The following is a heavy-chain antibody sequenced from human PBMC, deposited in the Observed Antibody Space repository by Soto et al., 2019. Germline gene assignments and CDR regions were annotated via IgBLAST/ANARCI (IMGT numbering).Heavy chain of an antibody. J-gene: IGHJ5*01. CDR3: ATDHYYGSGSGPNWFDF. V-gene: IGHV4-4*07. Sequence: PSETLSLTCTVSGSSISSYYWSWIRQPAGKGLEWIGRIYTSGSTNYNPSLKSRVTMSVDTSKNQFSLKLSSVTAADTAVYYCATDHYYGSGSGPNWFDFWGLGILVTVSS. D-gene: IGHD3-10*01. CDR2: IYTSGST. CDR1: GSSISSYY.